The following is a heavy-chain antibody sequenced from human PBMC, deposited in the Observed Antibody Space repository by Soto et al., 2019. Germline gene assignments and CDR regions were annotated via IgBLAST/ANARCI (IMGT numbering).Heavy chain of an antibody. Sequence: QVQLVQSGAEVKKPGSSVKVSCKASGGTFSSYAISWVRQAPGQGLEWMGGIIPIFGTANYAQKFQGRVTITADESTSTADMELSSLRSEDTAVYYCARGRGSRVYYYYGMDVWGQGTTVTVSS. CDR3: ARGRGSRVYYYYGMDV. CDR1: GGTFSSYA. J-gene: IGHJ6*02. CDR2: IIPIFGTA. D-gene: IGHD2-2*01. V-gene: IGHV1-69*12.